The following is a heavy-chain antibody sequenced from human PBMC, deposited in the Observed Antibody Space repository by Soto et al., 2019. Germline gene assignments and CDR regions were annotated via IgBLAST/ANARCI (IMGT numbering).Heavy chain of an antibody. CDR2: ISGSGGST. CDR1: GFTFSSYA. J-gene: IGHJ4*02. Sequence: GGSLRLSCAASGFTFSSYAMSWVRQAPGKGLEWVSAISGSGGSTYYADSVKGRFTISRDNSKNTLYLQMNSLRAEDTAVYYCAKASYYYDSSGYYGIAFDYWGQGTLVTVSS. V-gene: IGHV3-23*01. CDR3: AKASYYYDSSGYYGIAFDY. D-gene: IGHD3-22*01.